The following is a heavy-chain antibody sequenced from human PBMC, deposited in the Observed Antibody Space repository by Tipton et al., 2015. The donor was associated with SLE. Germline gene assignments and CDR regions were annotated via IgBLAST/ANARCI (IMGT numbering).Heavy chain of an antibody. CDR3: ARGSTVTTPFGS. J-gene: IGHJ4*02. CDR2: RVPILHTP. V-gene: IGHV1-69*01. D-gene: IGHD4-17*01. CDR1: GGIFKTYA. Sequence: QSGAEVKKPGAPVKVSCKASGGIFKTYAVNWVRQAPGQGLEWMGGRVPILHTPDYAQNFQGRVTSTADESTSTAYLEVSRLRYEDTAIYYCARGSTVTTPFGSWGQGTLATVSS.